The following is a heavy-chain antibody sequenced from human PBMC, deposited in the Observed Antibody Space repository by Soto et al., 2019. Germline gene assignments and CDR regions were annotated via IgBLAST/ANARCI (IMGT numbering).Heavy chain of an antibody. CDR2: VYYNGDT. Sequence: SETLSLTCSVSGGSISSSSHYWVWIRQPPGKGLEWIGSVYYNGDTYYNPSLESRVTISVDTSKNQFSVKLNSVTDADTAVYYCARHESIVVVTAARAFDIWGQGTMVT. CDR1: GGSISSSSHY. D-gene: IGHD2-15*01. V-gene: IGHV4-39*01. CDR3: ARHESIVVVTAARAFDI. J-gene: IGHJ3*02.